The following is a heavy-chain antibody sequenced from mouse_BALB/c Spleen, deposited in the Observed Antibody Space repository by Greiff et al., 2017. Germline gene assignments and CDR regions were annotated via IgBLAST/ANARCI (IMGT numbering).Heavy chain of an antibody. V-gene: IGHV2-2*02. D-gene: IGHD1-1*01. CDR3: ARNSPYGSSYGYAMDY. Sequence: VKLVESGPGLVQPSQSLSITCTVSGFSLTSYGVHWVRQSPGKGLEWLGVIWSGGSTDYNAAFISRLSISKDNSKSQVFFKMNSLQANDTAIYYWARNSPYGSSYGYAMDYWGQGTSVTVSS. CDR1: GFSLTSYG. CDR2: IWSGGST. J-gene: IGHJ4*01.